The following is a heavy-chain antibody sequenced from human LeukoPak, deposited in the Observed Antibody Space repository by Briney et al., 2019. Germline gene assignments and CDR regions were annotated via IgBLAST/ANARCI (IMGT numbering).Heavy chain of an antibody. CDR2: IKQDGSEK. D-gene: IGHD5-24*01. CDR1: GFTFSSYW. CDR3: AKDFEMATILPIDY. Sequence: GGSLRLSCAASGFTFSSYWMSWVRQAPGKGLEWVANIKQDGSEKYYVDSVKGRFTISRDNSKNTLYLQMNSLRAEDTAVYYCAKDFEMATILPIDYWGQGTLVTVSS. V-gene: IGHV3-7*01. J-gene: IGHJ4*02.